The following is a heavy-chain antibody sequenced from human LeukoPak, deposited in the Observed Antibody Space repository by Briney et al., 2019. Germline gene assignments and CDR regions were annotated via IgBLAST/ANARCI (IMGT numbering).Heavy chain of an antibody. CDR1: GGSFSGYY. Sequence: SETLSLTCAVYGGSFSGYYWSWIRQPPGEGLEWIGEINHSGSTNYNPSLKSRVTISVDTSKNQFSLKLSSVTAADTAVYYCARGLTLGGDDYWGQGTLVTVSS. V-gene: IGHV4-34*01. CDR3: ARGLTLGGDDY. D-gene: IGHD3-16*01. J-gene: IGHJ4*02. CDR2: INHSGST.